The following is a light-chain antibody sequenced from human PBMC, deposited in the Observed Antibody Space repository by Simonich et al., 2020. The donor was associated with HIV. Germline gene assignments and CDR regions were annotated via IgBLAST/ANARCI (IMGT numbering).Light chain of an antibody. V-gene: IGKV3-15*01. CDR1: QSVNSN. J-gene: IGKJ5*01. CDR3: QQYNYWLIT. CDR2: GAS. Sequence: EIVMTQSPVTLSVSPGERATLSCRASQSVNSNLAWYQQKPGQAPRLLIYGASTRATGIPARFSGSESWTEFTLTISSLQSEDFAVYYCQQYNYWLITFGQGTRLEIK.